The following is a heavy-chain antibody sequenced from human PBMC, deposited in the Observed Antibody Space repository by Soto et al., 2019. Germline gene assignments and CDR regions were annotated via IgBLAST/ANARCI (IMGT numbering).Heavy chain of an antibody. V-gene: IGHV3-21*01. Sequence: EVQLVESGGGLVQPGGSLRLSCAASGFTFSSYSMNWVRQAPGKGLERVSSISSSSSYIYYADSVKGRFTISRDNAKNLLYLQMNSLRAEDRAVYYGAKVLGGGGYDYWGQGTLVSVSS. CDR2: ISSSSSYI. CDR3: AKVLGGGGYDY. CDR1: GFTFSSYS. D-gene: IGHD3-16*01. J-gene: IGHJ4*02.